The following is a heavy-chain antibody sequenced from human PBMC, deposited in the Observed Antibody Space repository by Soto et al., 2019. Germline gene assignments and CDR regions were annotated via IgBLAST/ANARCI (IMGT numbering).Heavy chain of an antibody. D-gene: IGHD6-13*01. J-gene: IGHJ6*02. CDR1: GYTFTSYA. CDR3: ARGAAGLYGMDV. Sequence: QVQLVQSGAEEKKPGASVKVSCKASGYTFTSYAMHWVRQAPGQRLEWMGWINAGNGNTKYSQKFQGRVTITRDTSASTAYMELSSQRSEDTAVYYCARGAAGLYGMDVWGQGTTVTVSS. CDR2: INAGNGNT. V-gene: IGHV1-3*05.